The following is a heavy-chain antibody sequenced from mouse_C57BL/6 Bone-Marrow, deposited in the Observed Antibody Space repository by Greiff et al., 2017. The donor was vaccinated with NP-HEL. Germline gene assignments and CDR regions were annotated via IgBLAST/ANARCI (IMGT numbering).Heavy chain of an antibody. CDR1: GFTFSDFY. J-gene: IGHJ2*01. CDR3: ARRSLYFDY. V-gene: IGHV7-1*01. Sequence: EVKLVESGGGLVQSGRSLRLSCATSGFTFSDFYMEWVRQAPGKGLEWIAASRNKANDYTTEYSASVKGRFIVSRDTSQSILYRQMNALRAEDTAIYYCARRSLYFDYWGQGTTLTVSS. CDR2: SRNKANDYTT.